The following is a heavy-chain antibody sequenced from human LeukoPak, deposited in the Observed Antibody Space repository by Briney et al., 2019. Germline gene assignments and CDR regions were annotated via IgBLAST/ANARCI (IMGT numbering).Heavy chain of an antibody. CDR3: ASSYRGVSFDY. J-gene: IGHJ4*02. V-gene: IGHV3-30*03. CDR2: ISYDGSNK. CDR1: GFTFSSYG. D-gene: IGHD4-11*01. Sequence: GRSLRLSCAASGFTFSSYGMHWVRQAPGKGLEWVAVISYDGSNKYYADSVKGRFTISRDNSKNTLYLQMNSLRAEDTAVYYCASSYRGVSFDYWGQGTLVTVSS.